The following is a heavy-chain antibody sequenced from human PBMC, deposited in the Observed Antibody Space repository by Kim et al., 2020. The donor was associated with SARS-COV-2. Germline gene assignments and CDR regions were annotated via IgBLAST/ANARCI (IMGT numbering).Heavy chain of an antibody. CDR2: IYYSGST. V-gene: IGHV4-59*08. J-gene: IGHJ6*03. Sequence: SETLSLTCTVSGGSISSYYWSWIRQPPGKGLEWIGYIYYSGSTNYNPSLKSRVTISVDTSKNQFSLKLSSVTAADTAVYYCARQGGYSNGYVPYYYYYMDVWGKGTTVTVSS. D-gene: IGHD5-18*01. CDR3: ARQGGYSNGYVPYYYYYMDV. CDR1: GGSISSYY.